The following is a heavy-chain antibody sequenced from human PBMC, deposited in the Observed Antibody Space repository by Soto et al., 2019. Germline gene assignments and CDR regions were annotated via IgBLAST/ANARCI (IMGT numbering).Heavy chain of an antibody. V-gene: IGHV3-23*01. CDR3: ANLPSIATDYYYYDMDV. CDR1: GFTFSSYA. CDR2: ISGSGGST. D-gene: IGHD6-6*01. Sequence: GGSLRLSCAASGFTFSSYAMSWVRQAPGKGLEWVSAISGSGGSTYYADSVKGRFTISRDNSKNTLYLQMNSLRAEDTAVYYCANLPSIATDYYYYDMDVWGKGTTVTVSS. J-gene: IGHJ6*03.